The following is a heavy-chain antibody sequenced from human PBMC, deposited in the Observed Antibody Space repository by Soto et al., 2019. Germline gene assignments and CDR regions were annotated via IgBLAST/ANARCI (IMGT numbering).Heavy chain of an antibody. CDR1: GFTFSSYA. J-gene: IGHJ4*02. Sequence: GGSLRLSCAASGFTFSSYAMSWVRQAPGKGLEWVSAISGSGGSTYYADSVKGRFTISRDNSKNTLYLQMNSLRAEDTAVYYCAKDPRVGGYDILTGYSDFDYWGQGTLVTVSS. CDR2: ISGSGGST. CDR3: AKDPRVGGYDILTGYSDFDY. D-gene: IGHD3-9*01. V-gene: IGHV3-23*01.